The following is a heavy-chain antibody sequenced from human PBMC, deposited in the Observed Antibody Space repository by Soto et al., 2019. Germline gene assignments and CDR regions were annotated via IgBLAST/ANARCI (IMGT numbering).Heavy chain of an antibody. CDR3: ARDRGEYTSSWFWYFSH. CDR1: VASISSFN. D-gene: IGHD6-13*01. Sequence: SETLSLTGSVSVASISSFNWNWVREPAGKGPEWVGRLNIAGTINYNPSLKSRITMSMDTSKNQISLHLRSVTAADTAIYYCARDRGEYTSSWFWYFSHWGHGTLVTVSS. J-gene: IGHJ2*01. V-gene: IGHV4-4*07. CDR2: LNIAGTI.